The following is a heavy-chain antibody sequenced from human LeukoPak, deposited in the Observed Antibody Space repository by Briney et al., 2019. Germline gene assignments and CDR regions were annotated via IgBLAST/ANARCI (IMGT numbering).Heavy chain of an antibody. V-gene: IGHV3-48*03. D-gene: IGHD2-2*02. CDR3: ATEYLGYYFDY. J-gene: IGHJ4*02. CDR1: GFTFSSFE. CDR2: ISSSGTI. Sequence: GGSLRLSCAASGFTFSSFEMDWVRQAPGKGLEWVSYISSSGTIYYADSVKGRFTISRDNSKNTLYLQMNSLRAEDTAVYYCATEYLGYYFDYWGQGTLVTVSS.